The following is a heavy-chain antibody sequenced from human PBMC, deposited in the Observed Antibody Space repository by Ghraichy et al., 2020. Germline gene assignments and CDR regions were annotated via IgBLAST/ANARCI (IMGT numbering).Heavy chain of an antibody. CDR2: INHSGST. Sequence: SETLSLTCAVYGGSFSGYYWSWIRQPPGKGLEWIGEINHSGSTNYNPSLKSRVTISVDTSKNQFSLKLSSVTAADTAVYYCARDSRWGTALYYYYGMDVWGQGTTVTVSS. D-gene: IGHD3-16*01. V-gene: IGHV4-34*01. CDR1: GGSFSGYY. CDR3: ARDSRWGTALYYYYGMDV. J-gene: IGHJ6*02.